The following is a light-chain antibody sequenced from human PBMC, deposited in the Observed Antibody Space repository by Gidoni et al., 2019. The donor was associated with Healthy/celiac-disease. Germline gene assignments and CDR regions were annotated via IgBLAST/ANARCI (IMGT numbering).Light chain of an antibody. Sequence: QSVLTQPPSASGTPAQRVTISCSGSSSNIGSNTGNWYQQLPGTAPKLLIYSNNQRPSGVPDRFSGSKSGTSASLAISGLQSEDEADYYCAAWDDSLNGWVFGGGTKLTVL. J-gene: IGLJ3*02. V-gene: IGLV1-44*01. CDR2: SNN. CDR1: SSNIGSNT. CDR3: AAWDDSLNGWV.